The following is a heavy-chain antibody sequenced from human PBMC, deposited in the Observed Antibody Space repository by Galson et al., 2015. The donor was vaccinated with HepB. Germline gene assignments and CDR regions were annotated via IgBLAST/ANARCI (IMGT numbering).Heavy chain of an antibody. J-gene: IGHJ6*02. V-gene: IGHV5-51*03. D-gene: IGHD6-13*01. CDR3: ARRYSAAGALDV. Sequence: QSGAEVKKPGESLKISCKGPGYSFARYWIGWARQVPGKGLEWMGIIYPGDSDTRYSPSFEGQVTISADKSISTAYVQWNTLKASDTAMYYCARRYSAAGALDVWGQGTTVTVSS. CDR1: GYSFARYW. CDR2: IYPGDSDT.